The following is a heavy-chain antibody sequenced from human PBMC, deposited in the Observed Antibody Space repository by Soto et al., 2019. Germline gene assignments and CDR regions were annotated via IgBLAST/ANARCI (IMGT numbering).Heavy chain of an antibody. CDR2: IYTSGTT. V-gene: IGHV4-4*07. D-gene: IGHD1-26*01. CDR1: GGAIRRYY. J-gene: IGHJ6*02. CDR3: AREGASGFVSDV. Sequence: QLQLQASGPGLVKPSETLSLTCNVSGGAIRRYYCSWIRQPAGKALECIGRIYTSGTTNYHPSLKIPATMLIAPSKTQFSLILRSVTAADPAVYYCAREGASGFVSDVWAPVITVTVSS.